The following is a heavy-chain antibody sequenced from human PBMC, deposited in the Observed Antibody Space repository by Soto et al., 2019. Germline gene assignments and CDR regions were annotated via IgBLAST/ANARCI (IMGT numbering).Heavy chain of an antibody. J-gene: IGHJ4*02. D-gene: IGHD3-16*01. Sequence: SETLSLTCTVAGGSITRRNHYWGWVRQPPGKGLEWVASIHHTGATYYNPSLRSRIKLSIDTSKNRFSLSLTSVTAADTATYSCSTYSYYDHNSGYHDSWGQGTLVTVS. CDR2: IHHTGAT. V-gene: IGHV4-39*01. CDR3: STYSYYDHNSGYHDS. CDR1: GGSITRRNHY.